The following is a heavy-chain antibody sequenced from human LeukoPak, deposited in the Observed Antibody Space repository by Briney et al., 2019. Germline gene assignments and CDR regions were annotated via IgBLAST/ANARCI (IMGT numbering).Heavy chain of an antibody. V-gene: IGHV3-11*01. CDR3: ARRTMIGYMDV. D-gene: IGHD3-22*01. Sequence: GGSLRLSCAASGFTFSDYYMSWIRQAPGKGLEWVSYIRSSGSIIYYADSVKGRFTISRDNAKNSLYLQMNSLRAEDTAVYYCARRTMIGYMDVWGKGTTVIISS. J-gene: IGHJ6*03. CDR1: GFTFSDYY. CDR2: IRSSGSII.